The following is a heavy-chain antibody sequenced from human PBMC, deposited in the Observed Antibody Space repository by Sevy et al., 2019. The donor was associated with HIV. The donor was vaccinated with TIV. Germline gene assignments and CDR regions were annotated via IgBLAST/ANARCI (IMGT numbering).Heavy chain of an antibody. J-gene: IGHJ3*02. CDR1: GFTFSRYG. CDR3: GSLPNNYYDSSGSSGDDAFDI. CDR2: IWNDRGNK. D-gene: IGHD3-22*01. Sequence: GGSLRLSCAASGFTFSRYGMHWVRQAPGKGLEWVAVIWNDRGNKHYADSVKGRFTISRDNSKNTLYLQMNSLRAEDTAVYYCGSLPNNYYDSSGSSGDDAFDIWGQGTMVTVSS. V-gene: IGHV3-33*01.